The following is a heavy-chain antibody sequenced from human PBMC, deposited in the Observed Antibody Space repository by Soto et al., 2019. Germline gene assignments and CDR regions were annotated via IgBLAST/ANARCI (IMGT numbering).Heavy chain of an antibody. CDR2: INHSGST. D-gene: IGHD3-22*01. V-gene: IGHV4-34*01. CDR3: ARAVTQDYYDGSGYYVYFEY. Sequence: SWIRQPXGKGLEWIGGINHSGSTNYNPSPKSRVTISVETSKNQFSLKLSSVTAADRAVYYCARAVTQDYYDGSGYYVYFEYWGKGSLVT. J-gene: IGHJ4*02.